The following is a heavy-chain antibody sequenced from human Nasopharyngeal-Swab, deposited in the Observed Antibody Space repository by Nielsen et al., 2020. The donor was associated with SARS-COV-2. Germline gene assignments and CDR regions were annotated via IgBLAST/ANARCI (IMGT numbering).Heavy chain of an antibody. D-gene: IGHD1-20*01. Sequence: GESLKISCKGSGYSFTSYWIAWVRQMPGKGLEWMGIIYPGDSDTRYSPSFQGHVTISADKSISTAYVQWSSLKASDTAMYYCARRPPYKWNPFDYWGQGTLVTVSS. CDR1: GYSFTSYW. V-gene: IGHV5-51*01. CDR3: ARRPPYKWNPFDY. J-gene: IGHJ4*02. CDR2: IYPGDSDT.